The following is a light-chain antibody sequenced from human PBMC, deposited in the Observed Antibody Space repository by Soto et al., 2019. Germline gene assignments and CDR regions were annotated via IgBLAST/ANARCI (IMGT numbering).Light chain of an antibody. J-gene: IGLJ1*01. V-gene: IGLV2-14*01. CDR1: SSDIGAYDY. CDR2: VVS. CDR3: SSYRSGGSFV. Sequence: QSALTQPASLSGSPGQSITISCTGTSSDIGAYDYVSWFQQHPGKAPKVLISVVSNRPSGVSNRFSGSKSGNTASLTISGLQAEDEADYYCSSYRSGGSFVFGSGTKLTVL.